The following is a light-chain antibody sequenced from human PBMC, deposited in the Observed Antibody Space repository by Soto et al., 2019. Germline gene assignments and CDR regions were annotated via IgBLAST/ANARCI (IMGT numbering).Light chain of an antibody. CDR2: DVS. Sequence: SSLTQPASVSGFSGPSITISCTGTSSDVCGYNYVSWYQQHPGKAPKLMIYDVSNRPSGVSNRFSGSKSGNTASLTISGLQAEDEADYYCSSYTSSSTRVFGTGTKVTVL. CDR1: SSDVCGYNY. J-gene: IGLJ1*01. CDR3: SSYTSSSTRV. V-gene: IGLV2-14*01.